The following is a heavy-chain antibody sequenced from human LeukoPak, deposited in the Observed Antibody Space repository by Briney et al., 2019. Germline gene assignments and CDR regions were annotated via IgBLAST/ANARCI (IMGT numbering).Heavy chain of an antibody. CDR1: GGSISSYY. CDR2: IYASGGT. D-gene: IGHD3-10*01. J-gene: IGHJ5*02. Sequence: SETLSLTCTVSGGSISSYYWSWIRQPPGKGREWIGYIYASGGTNYNPSLKSRVTISVDTSKDQFSLKLSSVTAADTAVYYCARRVVRGVIITSGSWFDPWGQGTPVTVSS. V-gene: IGHV4-4*09. CDR3: ARRVVRGVIITSGSWFDP.